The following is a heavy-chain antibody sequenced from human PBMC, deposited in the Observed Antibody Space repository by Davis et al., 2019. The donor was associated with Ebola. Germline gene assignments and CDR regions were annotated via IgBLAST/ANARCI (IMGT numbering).Heavy chain of an antibody. Sequence: PGGSLRLSCAASGFTFSSYSMNWVRQAPGKGLEWVSSISSSSSYIYYADSVKGRFTISRDNAKNSLYLQMNSLRAEDTAVYYCASFPLGITMVQGVYPLDLWGRGTLVTVSS. D-gene: IGHD3-10*01. V-gene: IGHV3-21*01. J-gene: IGHJ2*01. CDR1: GFTFSSYS. CDR2: ISSSSSYI. CDR3: ASFPLGITMVQGVYPLDL.